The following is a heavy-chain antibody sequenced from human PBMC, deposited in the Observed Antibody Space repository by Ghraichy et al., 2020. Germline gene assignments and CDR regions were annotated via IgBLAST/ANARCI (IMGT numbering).Heavy chain of an antibody. CDR2: IYSGGSPT. J-gene: IGHJ4*02. V-gene: IGHV3-48*03. CDR3: ASTLSGYRENYFDY. D-gene: IGHD6-25*01. CDR1: GFTFSNYE. Sequence: GGSLRLSCAASGFTFSNYEMNWVRQAPGKRLEWVSYIYSGGSPTFYTDSVKGRFTISRDDAKNSLYLQMNNLRAEDTAVYYCASTLSGYRENYFDYWGQGTLVTVSS.